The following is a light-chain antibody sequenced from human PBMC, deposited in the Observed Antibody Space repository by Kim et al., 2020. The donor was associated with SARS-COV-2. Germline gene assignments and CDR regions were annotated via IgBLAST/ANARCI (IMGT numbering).Light chain of an antibody. J-gene: IGLJ2*01. CDR3: NSRDSSGNLP. Sequence: SSELTQDPAVSVALGQTVRITCQGDSLRSYYASWYQQKPGQAPVLVIYGKNNRPSGIPDRFSGSSSGNTASLTITGAQAEDEADYYYNSRDSSGNLPFGGGTKLTVL. V-gene: IGLV3-19*01. CDR1: SLRSYY. CDR2: GKN.